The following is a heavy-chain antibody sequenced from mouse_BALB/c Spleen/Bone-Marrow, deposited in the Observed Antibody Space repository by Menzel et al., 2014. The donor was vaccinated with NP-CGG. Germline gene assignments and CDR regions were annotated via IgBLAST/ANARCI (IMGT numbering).Heavy chain of an antibody. V-gene: IGHV1-7*01. D-gene: IGHD1-1*01. CDR2: INPSTGYT. CDR3: ARPPYYYGSSYDAMDY. CDR1: GYTFTSYW. J-gene: IGHJ4*01. Sequence: QVQLQQSGAELAKPGASVKMSCKASGYTFTSYWMHWVKQRPGQGLEWIGYINPSTGYTEYNQKFKDKATLTADKSSSTAYMQLSSLTSEDSAVYYCARPPYYYGSSYDAMDYWGQGTSVTVPS.